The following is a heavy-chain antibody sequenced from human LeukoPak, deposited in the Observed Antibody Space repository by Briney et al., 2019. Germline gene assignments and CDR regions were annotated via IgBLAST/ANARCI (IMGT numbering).Heavy chain of an antibody. CDR1: GASVGGNH. V-gene: IGHV4-59*02. Sequence: SETLSLTCAVSGASVGGNHWSWIRQSPEKGLEWIGNIFHDGVTDYNPSFKSRVTMLPDTSKNQFSLSLTSVTAADTAVYYCARGSDRYSGSYYGQFDYWGQGTLVTVSS. CDR2: IFHDGVT. D-gene: IGHD1-26*01. CDR3: ARGSDRYSGSYYGQFDY. J-gene: IGHJ4*02.